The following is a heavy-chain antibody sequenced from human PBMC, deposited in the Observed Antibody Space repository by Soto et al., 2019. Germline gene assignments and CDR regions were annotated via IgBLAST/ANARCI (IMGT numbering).Heavy chain of an antibody. D-gene: IGHD3-10*01. CDR3: ARDQKSSTAPYSGSPFDY. J-gene: IGHJ4*02. V-gene: IGHV3-30-3*01. CDR1: GFTFSSYA. CDR2: ISYDGSNK. Sequence: GGSLRLSCAASGFTFSSYAMHWVRQAPGKGLEWVAVISYDGSNKYYADSVKGRFTISRDNSKNTLYLQMNSLRVEDTAVYYCARDQKSSTAPYSGSPFDYWGQGTLVTVSS.